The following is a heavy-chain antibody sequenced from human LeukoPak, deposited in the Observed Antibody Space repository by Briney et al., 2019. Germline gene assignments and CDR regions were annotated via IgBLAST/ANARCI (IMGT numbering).Heavy chain of an antibody. D-gene: IGHD6-13*01. CDR2: INPNSGDT. CDR1: GYIFTGYY. CDR3: ARVQQQGLDY. J-gene: IGHJ4*02. Sequence: ASVKVSCKASGYIFTGYYMHWVRQAPGQGLEWMGWINPNSGDTNYAQKFQGRVTMTRDTSISTAYMELSRLRSDDTAVYYCARVQQQGLDYWGQGTLVTVSS. V-gene: IGHV1-2*02.